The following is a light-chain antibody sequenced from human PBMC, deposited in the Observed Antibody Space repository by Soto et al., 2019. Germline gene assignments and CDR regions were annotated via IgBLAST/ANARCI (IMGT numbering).Light chain of an antibody. CDR3: QSYDSSLSGV. CDR2: GNS. V-gene: IGLV1-40*01. Sequence: QPVLTQQPSVSGAPGQRVTISCTGSSSNIGAGYDVHWYQQLPGTAPKLLIYGNSNRPSGVPDRFSGSKSGTSASLAITGLQAEDEADYYCQSYDSSLSGVFGGGTKLTVL. CDR1: SSNIGAGYD. J-gene: IGLJ2*01.